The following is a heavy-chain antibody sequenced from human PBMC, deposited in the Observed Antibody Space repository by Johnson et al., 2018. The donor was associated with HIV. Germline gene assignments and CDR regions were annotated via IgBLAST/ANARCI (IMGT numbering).Heavy chain of an antibody. Sequence: VQLVESGGGSVKPGESLKISCEASGFSFTNAWMNWVRQGPGKGLEWVGRIKSKTDGGTTDYAAPVKGRFTISRDDSKNTLYLQMNSLKTEDTAVYYCTTDQLQQLVHDAFDIWGQGTMVTVSS. CDR1: GFSFTNAW. V-gene: IGHV3-15*01. J-gene: IGHJ3*02. D-gene: IGHD6-13*01. CDR3: TTDQLQQLVHDAFDI. CDR2: IKSKTDGGTT.